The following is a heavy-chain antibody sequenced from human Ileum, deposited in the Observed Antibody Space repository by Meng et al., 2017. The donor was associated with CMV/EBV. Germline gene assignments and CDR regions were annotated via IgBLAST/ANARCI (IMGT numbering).Heavy chain of an antibody. V-gene: IGHV1-8*02. D-gene: IGHD4-11*01. J-gene: IGHJ5*02. CDR2: RSPNSGDT. CDR1: TAND. CDR3: ARGPRGWDDYSNDNWFDP. Sequence: TANDINGGRRAEGQGLEGMGWRSPNSGDTAYARKIQGRGAMTRSTSISTAYMELSSLTSEDTAVYYCARGPRGWDDYSNDNWFDPWGQGTPVTVSS.